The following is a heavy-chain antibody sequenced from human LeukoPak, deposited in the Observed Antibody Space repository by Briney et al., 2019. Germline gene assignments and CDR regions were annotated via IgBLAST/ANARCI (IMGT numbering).Heavy chain of an antibody. CDR3: QSRYLEWLLEY. Sequence: SETLSLTCTVSGGSISSSSYYWGWIRQPPGKGLEWIGSIYYSGSTYYNPSLKSRVTISVDTSKNQFSLKLSSVTAADTAVYYCQSRYLEWLLEYWGQGTLVTVSS. CDR2: IYYSGST. V-gene: IGHV4-39*01. CDR1: GGSISSSSYY. D-gene: IGHD3-3*01. J-gene: IGHJ4*02.